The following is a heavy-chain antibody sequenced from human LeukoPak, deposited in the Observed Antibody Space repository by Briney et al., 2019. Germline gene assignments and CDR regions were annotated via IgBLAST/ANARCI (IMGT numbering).Heavy chain of an antibody. D-gene: IGHD2-2*01. J-gene: IGHJ6*02. Sequence: GGSLRLSCAVSGFTFSSYPMHWVRQAPGKGLEWVAVISYDGSNKYYADSVKGRFTISRDNSKNTLSLQMNSLRGEDTAVYYCARDRRSCSSTSCLHNYYYYYGMDVWGQGTTVTVSS. CDR1: GFTFSSYP. CDR2: ISYDGSNK. V-gene: IGHV3-30*04. CDR3: ARDRRSCSSTSCLHNYYYYYGMDV.